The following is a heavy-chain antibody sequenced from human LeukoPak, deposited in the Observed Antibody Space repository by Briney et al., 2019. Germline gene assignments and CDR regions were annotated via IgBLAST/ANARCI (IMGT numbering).Heavy chain of an antibody. CDR2: ISGSGGST. D-gene: IGHD4-23*01. CDR3: ARGDYGGESWGY. V-gene: IGHV3-23*01. Sequence: PGGSLRLSCAASGFTFSSYAMRWVRQAPGKGLEWVSAISGSGGSTYYADSVKGRFTISRDNSKNTLYLQMNSLRAEDTAVYYCARGDYGGESWGYWGQGTLVTVSS. CDR1: GFTFSSYA. J-gene: IGHJ4*02.